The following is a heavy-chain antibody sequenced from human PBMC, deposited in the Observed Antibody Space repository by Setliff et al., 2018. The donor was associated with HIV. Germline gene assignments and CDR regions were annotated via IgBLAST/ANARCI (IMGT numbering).Heavy chain of an antibody. J-gene: IGHJ4*02. CDR1: GFNFNNHA. CDR2: ISDDGSAK. V-gene: IGHV3-30*04. Sequence: GGSLRLSCAASGFNFNNHAMHWVRQAPGKGPECVAVISDDGSAKYYGDSVKGRFTISRDNSKDTLYLDLNSLRSEDTAVYYCAKDLYSSSSGLVSDYWGQGTLVTVSS. CDR3: AKDLYSSSSGLVSDY. D-gene: IGHD6-6*01.